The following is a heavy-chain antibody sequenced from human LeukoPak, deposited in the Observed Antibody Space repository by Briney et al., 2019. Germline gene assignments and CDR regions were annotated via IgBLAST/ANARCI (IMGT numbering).Heavy chain of an antibody. CDR1: GGSISSGGYS. V-gene: IGHV4-30-2*01. CDR3: ARGPRSYMVDY. Sequence: PSETLSLTCAVSGGSISSGGYSWSWIRQPPGKGLGWIGYIYHSGSTYYNPSLKSRVTISVDRSKNQFSLKLSSVTAADTAVYYCARGPRSYMVDYWGQGTLVTVSS. J-gene: IGHJ4*02. D-gene: IGHD1-26*01. CDR2: IYHSGST.